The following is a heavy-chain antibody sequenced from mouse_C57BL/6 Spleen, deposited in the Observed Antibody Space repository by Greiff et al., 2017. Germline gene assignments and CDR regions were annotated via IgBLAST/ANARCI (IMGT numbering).Heavy chain of an antibody. CDR3: ARYPYYGSSYHFDD. D-gene: IGHD1-1*01. Sequence: QVQLQQSGAELVKPGASVKISCKASGYAFSSYWMNWVKQRPGTGLEWIGQIYPGDGDTNYNGKFKGKATLTADKSSSTAYMQLSSLTSEDSAVYFCARYPYYGSSYHFDDWGQGTTLTVSS. V-gene: IGHV1-80*01. CDR1: GYAFSSYW. CDR2: IYPGDGDT. J-gene: IGHJ2*01.